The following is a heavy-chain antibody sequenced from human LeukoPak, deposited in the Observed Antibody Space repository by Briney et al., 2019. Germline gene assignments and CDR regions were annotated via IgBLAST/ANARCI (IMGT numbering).Heavy chain of an antibody. CDR2: ISGSGGST. CDR1: GFTFSSYA. Sequence: GGSLRLSCAASGFTFSSYAMSWVRQAPGKGLEWVSAISGSGGSTYYADSVKGRFTISRDNAKSSLYLQMNSLRTEDTAIYFCARDPRGFCTSTSCYAGFDFWGQGTLVTVSS. V-gene: IGHV3-23*01. J-gene: IGHJ4*02. CDR3: ARDPRGFCTSTSCYAGFDF. D-gene: IGHD2-2*01.